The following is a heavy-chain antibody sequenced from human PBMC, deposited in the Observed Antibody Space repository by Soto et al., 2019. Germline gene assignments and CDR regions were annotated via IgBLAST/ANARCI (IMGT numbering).Heavy chain of an antibody. CDR3: ARVPPHYYGSGSPSYYYYGMDV. V-gene: IGHV1-69*06. CDR2: IIPIFGTA. D-gene: IGHD3-10*01. CDR1: VDGFSGYA. J-gene: IGHJ6*02. Sequence: SPLNVDCKSVVDGFSGYAISRVRQAPGQGLEWMGGIIPIFGTANYAQKFQGRVTITADKSTSTAYMELSSLRSEDTAVYYCARVPPHYYGSGSPSYYYYGMDVWGQGTTVTVSS.